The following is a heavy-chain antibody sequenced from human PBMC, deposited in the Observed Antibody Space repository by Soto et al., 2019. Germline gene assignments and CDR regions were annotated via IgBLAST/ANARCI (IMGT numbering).Heavy chain of an antibody. CDR3: ARAPGWFGELLYRPYYYYGMDV. D-gene: IGHD3-10*01. CDR2: INHSVST. V-gene: IGHV4-34*01. CDR1: GGSFSGYY. J-gene: IGHJ6*02. Sequence: XATLSLTCAVYGGSFSGYYWSWIRQPPGKGLEWIGEINHSVSTNYNPSLKSRVTISVDTSKNQFSLKLSSVTAADTAVYYCARAPGWFGELLYRPYYYYGMDVWGQGTTVNVSS.